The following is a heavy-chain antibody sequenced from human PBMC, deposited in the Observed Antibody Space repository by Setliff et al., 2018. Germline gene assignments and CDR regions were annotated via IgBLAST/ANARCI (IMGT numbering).Heavy chain of an antibody. D-gene: IGHD5-18*01. CDR1: GYAFITFG. J-gene: IGHJ3*02. Sequence: ASVKVSCKTSGYAFITFGMSWVRQAPGQGLEWMGWMSPVYGIANYARKFQGRVTLTADTSTTTAYLELASLRDDDTAVYYCARGGYSYGYDHGFDIWGQGTMVTVSS. CDR2: MSPVYGIA. V-gene: IGHV1-18*01. CDR3: ARGGYSYGYDHGFDI.